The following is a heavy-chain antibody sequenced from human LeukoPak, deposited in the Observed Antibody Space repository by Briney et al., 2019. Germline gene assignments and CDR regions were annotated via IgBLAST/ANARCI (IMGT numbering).Heavy chain of an antibody. V-gene: IGHV1-8*03. CDR1: GYTFTSYD. D-gene: IGHD1-7*01. CDR2: MNPNSGNT. J-gene: IGHJ6*03. CDR3: ARGGTGTTYYYYYYMDV. Sequence: GASVKVSCKASGYTFTSYDINWVRQATGQGLEWMGWMNPNSGNTGYAQKFQGRVTITRNTSISTAYMELSSLRSEDTAVYYCARGGTGTTYYYYYYMDVWGKGTTVTVSS.